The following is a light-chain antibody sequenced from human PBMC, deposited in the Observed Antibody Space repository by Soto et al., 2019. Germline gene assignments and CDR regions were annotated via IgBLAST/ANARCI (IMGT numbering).Light chain of an antibody. CDR3: QQYNNWTIT. CDR2: DAS. Sequence: EIVLTQSPATLSVSPGERATLSCRASQSVSGDLAWYHHKPGQAPRLLIYDASARALDIPDRFAGSGSGTEFTLTISSLQSEDFAVYFCQQYNNWTITFGQGTRLEIK. CDR1: QSVSGD. V-gene: IGKV3-15*01. J-gene: IGKJ5*01.